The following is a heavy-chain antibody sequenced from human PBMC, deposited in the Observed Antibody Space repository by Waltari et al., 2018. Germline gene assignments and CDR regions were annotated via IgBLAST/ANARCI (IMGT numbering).Heavy chain of an antibody. D-gene: IGHD4-17*01. CDR3: AREVNKVHDGDHGSAFDV. Sequence: QVQLVQSGAEVKKPGSSVKVSCMISRGTHNSYTINWVRQAPGQGLEWMGRILPIVGIIDYSQRFQGRVTITADKSTFTAYMELGSLRSEDTAVYYCAREVNKVHDGDHGSAFDVWGKGTMVTVSS. CDR2: ILPIVGII. CDR1: RGTHNSYT. V-gene: IGHV1-69*04. J-gene: IGHJ3*01.